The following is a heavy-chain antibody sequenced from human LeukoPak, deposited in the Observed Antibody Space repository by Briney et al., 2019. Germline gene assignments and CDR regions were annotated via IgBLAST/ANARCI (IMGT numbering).Heavy chain of an antibody. CDR3: AAYYDFWSGDY. Sequence: GGSLRLSCAASGFTFSSYAMSWVCQAPGKGLEWVSAISGSGGRTYYADSVKGRFTISRDNSKNTLYLQMNSLRAEDTAVYYCAAYYDFWSGDYWGQGTLVTVSS. J-gene: IGHJ4*02. D-gene: IGHD3-3*01. V-gene: IGHV3-23*01. CDR1: GFTFSSYA. CDR2: ISGSGGRT.